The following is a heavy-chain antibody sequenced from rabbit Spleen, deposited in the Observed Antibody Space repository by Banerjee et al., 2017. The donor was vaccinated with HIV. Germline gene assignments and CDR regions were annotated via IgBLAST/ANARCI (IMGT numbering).Heavy chain of an antibody. Sequence: QEQLVESGGGLVQPEGSLTLTCKASGFSFSDRDVMCWVRQAPGKGLEWVACAYAGSSGSTYSATWAKGRFTISKTSSTTVTLQMTSLTVADTATYFCARAYRDGNWAINLWGQGTLVTVS. D-gene: IGHD6-1*01. CDR3: ARAYRDGNWAINL. CDR2: AYAGSSGST. CDR1: GFSFSDRDV. J-gene: IGHJ4*01. V-gene: IGHV1S45*01.